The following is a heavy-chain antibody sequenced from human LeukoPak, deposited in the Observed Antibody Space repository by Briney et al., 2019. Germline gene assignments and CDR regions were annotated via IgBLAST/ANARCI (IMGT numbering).Heavy chain of an antibody. CDR1: GGSFSGYY. CDR3: ARLRPSYSYGHRFKIDY. Sequence: SETLSLTCAVYGGSFSGYYWSWIRQPPGKGLEWIGEINHSGSTNYNPSLKSRVTISVDTSKNQFSLKLSSVTAADTAVYYCARLRPSYSYGHRFKIDYWGQGTLVTVSS. D-gene: IGHD5-18*01. CDR2: INHSGST. V-gene: IGHV4-34*01. J-gene: IGHJ4*02.